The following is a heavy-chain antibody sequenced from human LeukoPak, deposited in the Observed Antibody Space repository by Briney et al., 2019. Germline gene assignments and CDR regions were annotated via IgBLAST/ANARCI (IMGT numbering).Heavy chain of an antibody. CDR1: GFTFSPYS. D-gene: IGHD2-21*02. V-gene: IGHV3-48*01. CDR2: ISSSSSTI. CDR3: ARAAVTSSYYYYYYMDV. Sequence: GGSLRLSCAASGFTFSPYSMNWVRQAPGKGLEWVSYISSSSSTIYYADSVRGRFTISRDNAKNSLFLQMNSLGAEDTAVYYCARAAVTSSYYYYYYMDVWGKGSTVTVSS. J-gene: IGHJ6*03.